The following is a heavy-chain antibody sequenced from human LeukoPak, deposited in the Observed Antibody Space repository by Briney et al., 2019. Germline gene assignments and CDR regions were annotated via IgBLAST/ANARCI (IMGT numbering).Heavy chain of an antibody. CDR3: VRGVGVSRFNYFDP. J-gene: IGHJ5*02. CDR2: IWYDASNK. CDR1: GFTFSSFG. D-gene: IGHD6-13*01. Sequence: GESLRLSCAASGFTFSSFGMHWVRQAPGKVLEWVAVIWYDASNKYYADSVKGRFTISRDNSKNTLLLQMNSLRDDDTAVYYCVRGVGVSRFNYFDPWGQGTLVIVSS. V-gene: IGHV3-33*01.